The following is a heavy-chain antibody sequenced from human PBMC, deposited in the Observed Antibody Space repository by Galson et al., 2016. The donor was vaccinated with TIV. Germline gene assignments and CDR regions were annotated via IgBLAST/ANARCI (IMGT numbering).Heavy chain of an antibody. CDR1: GFTFSTYV. CDR3: AKGMAIFGVIPPWGGTDV. CDR2: VRYDGSHK. V-gene: IGHV3-30*02. Sequence: SLRLSCAASGFTFSTYVMHWVRQAPGKGLEWVAFVRYDGSHKNYADSVKGRFTISRDNSKYTLSLQMNSLRAEDTAVYYCAKGMAIFGVIPPWGGTDVWGQGTTVTVSS. J-gene: IGHJ6*02. D-gene: IGHD3-3*01.